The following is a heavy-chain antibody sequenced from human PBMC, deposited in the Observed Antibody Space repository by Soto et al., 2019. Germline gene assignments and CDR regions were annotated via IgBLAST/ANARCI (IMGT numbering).Heavy chain of an antibody. V-gene: IGHV1-69*06. CDR2: IIPIFGTA. CDR3: ARAKGIAEAGNWFDP. D-gene: IGHD6-13*01. J-gene: IGHJ5*02. Sequence: SVKVSFRASGGPLSTYAISLVRQAPGQGLEWMGGIIPIFGTANYAQKFQGRVTITADKSTSTAYMELSSLRSEDTAVYYCARAKGIAEAGNWFDPWGQGTMVTVSS. CDR1: GGPLSTYA.